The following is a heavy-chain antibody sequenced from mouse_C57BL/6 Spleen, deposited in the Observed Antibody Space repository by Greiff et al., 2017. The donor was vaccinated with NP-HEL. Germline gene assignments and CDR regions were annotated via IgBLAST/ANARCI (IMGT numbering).Heavy chain of an antibody. CDR3: ARALTGTGGY. CDR2: IDPSDSYT. CDR1: GYTFTSYW. Sequence: VQLQQPGAELVKPGASVKLSCKASGYTFTSYWMQWVKQRPGQGLEWIGEIDPSDSYTNYNQKFKGKATLTVDTSSSTAYMQVSSLTSEDSAVYYCARALTGTGGYWGQGTTLTVSS. D-gene: IGHD4-1*01. V-gene: IGHV1-50*01. J-gene: IGHJ2*01.